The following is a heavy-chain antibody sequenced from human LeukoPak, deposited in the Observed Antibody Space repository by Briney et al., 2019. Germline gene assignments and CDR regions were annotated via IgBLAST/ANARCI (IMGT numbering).Heavy chain of an antibody. V-gene: IGHV3-7*01. CDR1: GFTFSSYW. D-gene: IGHD3-3*01. Sequence: GGSLRLSCAASGFTFSSYWMSWVRQAPGKGLEWVANIKQDGSEKYYVDSVKGRFTISRDNAKNPLYLQMNTLRAEDTAVYYCARSPVGTVLGGVVILHYYYMDVWGKGTTVTVSS. CDR2: IKQDGSEK. CDR3: ARSPVGTVLGGVVILHYYYMDV. J-gene: IGHJ6*03.